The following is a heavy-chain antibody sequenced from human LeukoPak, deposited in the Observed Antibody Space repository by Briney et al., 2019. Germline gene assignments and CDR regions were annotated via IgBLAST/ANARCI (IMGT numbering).Heavy chain of an antibody. D-gene: IGHD6-13*01. CDR1: GGSISSYY. V-gene: IGHV4-59*01. CDR2: IYYSGST. CDR3: ARGLVAAAGTMWYYAMDV. Sequence: SETLSLTCTVSGGSISSYYWSWIRQPPGKGLEWIGYIYYSGSTNYNPSLKSRVTISVDTSKNQFSLKLSSVTAADTAVYYCARGLVAAAGTMWYYAMDVWGQGTTVTVSS. J-gene: IGHJ6*02.